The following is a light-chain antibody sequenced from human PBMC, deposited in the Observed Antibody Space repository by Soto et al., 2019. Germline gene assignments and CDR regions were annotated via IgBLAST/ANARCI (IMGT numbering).Light chain of an antibody. V-gene: IGLV2-11*01. CDR2: HVA. J-gene: IGLJ2*01. CDR3: CSYAACQTLV. CDR1: SSDVGCYEY. Sequence: QSALTQPRSVSGSPGQSVTISCSGTSSDVGCYEYVSWYQQHPGKAPTLIIYHVAQRPSGVPDRFSASKSGTTASLTISGLQAEDEAEYFCCSYAACQTLVFGGGTKVTVL.